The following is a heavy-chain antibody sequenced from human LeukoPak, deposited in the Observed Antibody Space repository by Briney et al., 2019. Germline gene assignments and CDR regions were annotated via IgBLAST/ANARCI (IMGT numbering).Heavy chain of an antibody. V-gene: IGHV4-39*07. D-gene: IGHD4-17*01. CDR2: IYYSGST. J-gene: IGHJ4*02. Sequence: SETLSLTCTVSGGSISSSYYWGWIRQPPGKGLEWIGSIYYSGSTNYNPSLKSRVTISVDTSKNQFSLKLSSVTAADTAVYYCARDHGDYFDYWGQGTLVTVSS. CDR3: ARDHGDYFDY. CDR1: GGSISSSYY.